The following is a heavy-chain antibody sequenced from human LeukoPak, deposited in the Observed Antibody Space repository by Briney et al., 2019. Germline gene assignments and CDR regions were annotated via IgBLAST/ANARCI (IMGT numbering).Heavy chain of an antibody. D-gene: IGHD5-12*01. J-gene: IGHJ4*02. CDR1: GFTFNSYA. CDR3: ARDQLAYSGYDTLFDY. V-gene: IGHV3-30*04. Sequence: GSLRLSCAASGFTFNSYAIHWVRQAPGKGLEWVAVISYDGSNKYYADSVKGRFTISRDNSKNTLYLQLNSLRPEDTAVYYCARDQLAYSGYDTLFDYWGQGTLVTVSS. CDR2: ISYDGSNK.